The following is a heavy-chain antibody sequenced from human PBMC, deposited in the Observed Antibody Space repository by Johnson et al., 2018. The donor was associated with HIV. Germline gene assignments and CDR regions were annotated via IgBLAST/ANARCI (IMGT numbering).Heavy chain of an antibody. J-gene: IGHJ3*02. CDR2: IKQVGSET. Sequence: VPLVESGGGFVQPGGSLRLSCAASGFIFTSYSMSCVRQAPGQGLEWVANIKQVGSETYYVDSVQGRFTISRDNAKNSLYLQMNSLRAEDTALYYCARDNLSSRGAFDIWGQGTMVTVSS. V-gene: IGHV3-7*05. CDR1: GFIFTSYS. D-gene: IGHD6-13*01. CDR3: ARDNLSSRGAFDI.